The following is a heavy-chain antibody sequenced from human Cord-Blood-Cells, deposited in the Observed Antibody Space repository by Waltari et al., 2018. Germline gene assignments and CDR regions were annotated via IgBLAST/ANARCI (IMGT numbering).Heavy chain of an antibody. D-gene: IGHD1-1*01. J-gene: IGHJ6*02. Sequence: QMQLVQSGPEVKKPGTSVKVSCKASGFNFTSTAVQWVRQARRQRLEWIGWIVVGSGNTNYAQKFQERVTITRDMSTSTAYMELSSLRSEDTAVYYCAADSAAGMAYYYYGMDVWGQGTTVTVSS. CDR2: IVVGSGNT. CDR1: GFNFTSTA. CDR3: AADSAAGMAYYYYGMDV. V-gene: IGHV1-58*01.